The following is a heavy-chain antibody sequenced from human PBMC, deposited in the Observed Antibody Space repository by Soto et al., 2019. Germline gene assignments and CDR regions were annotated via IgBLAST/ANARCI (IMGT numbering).Heavy chain of an antibody. D-gene: IGHD2-2*01. Sequence: PGGSMRLSCAASGVTLSSYSMNWVRQAPGKGLEWVSSISSSSSYIYYADSVKGRFTISRDNSKNSLYLQMNGLRAEDTAVYFCARVPDLDYCSRTSCLYYFDYWGQGALVTVSS. V-gene: IGHV3-21*04. CDR1: GVTLSSYS. CDR3: ARVPDLDYCSRTSCLYYFDY. CDR2: ISSSSSYI. J-gene: IGHJ4*02.